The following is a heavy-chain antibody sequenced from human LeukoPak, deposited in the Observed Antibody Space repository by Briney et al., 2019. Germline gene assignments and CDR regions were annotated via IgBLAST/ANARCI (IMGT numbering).Heavy chain of an antibody. D-gene: IGHD2/OR15-2a*01. J-gene: IGHJ6*02. CDR2: IYYSGST. CDR1: GGSISNDY. Sequence: PSETLSLTCSVSGGSISNDYWNWIRQPPGKGLEWLGYIYYSGSTNYNPSLKSRVTISIDTSKNQFSLKLSSVTAADTAVYYCARESLSGNYYGMDVWGQGTTVTVSS. V-gene: IGHV4-59*01. CDR3: ARESLSGNYYGMDV.